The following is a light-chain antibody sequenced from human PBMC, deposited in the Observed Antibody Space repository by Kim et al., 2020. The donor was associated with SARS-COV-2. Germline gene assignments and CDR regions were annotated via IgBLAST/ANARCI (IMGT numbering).Light chain of an antibody. CDR1: RSISGY. CDR3: QQSDNTRT. J-gene: IGKJ1*01. CDR2: GAS. V-gene: IGKV1-39*01. Sequence: IQMTQSPSSLSASVGDRVTITCRASRSISGYLSWFQQKPGKAPNLLIYGASSLQSGVPSRFSGSGSGTDFTLTISSLHPEDFGTYYCQQSDNTRTFGQGTKVDIK.